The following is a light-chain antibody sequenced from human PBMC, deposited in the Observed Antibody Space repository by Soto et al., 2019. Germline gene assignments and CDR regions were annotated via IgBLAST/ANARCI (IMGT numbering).Light chain of an antibody. Sequence: IQMTQSPSIMSASVGDIVTITCRASHNINRWLAWYQQKLGRAPKXLIYDSSSLESGVPSRFSGSGSGTEFSLTISSLQNDDFATYYCQQYDSFSSTFGQGTRLEIK. CDR2: DSS. CDR1: HNINRW. J-gene: IGKJ5*01. CDR3: QQYDSFSST. V-gene: IGKV1-5*01.